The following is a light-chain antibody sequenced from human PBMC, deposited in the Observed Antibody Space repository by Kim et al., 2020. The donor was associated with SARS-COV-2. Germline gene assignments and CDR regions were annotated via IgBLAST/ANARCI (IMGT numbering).Light chain of an antibody. CDR1: QSVRANY. CDR2: SAS. V-gene: IGKV3-20*01. Sequence: EVVLTQSPGTLSLSPGERATLSCRASQSVRANYLAWYQQKRGQAPRLLSYSASTRATVIPGRFSGSGSGTDFSLTINRLEPEDFVFYYCLLLSDSPRTFGQGT. CDR3: LLLSDSPRT. J-gene: IGKJ1*01.